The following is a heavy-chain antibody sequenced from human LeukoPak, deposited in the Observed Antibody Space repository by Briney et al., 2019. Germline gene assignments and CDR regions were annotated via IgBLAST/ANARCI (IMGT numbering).Heavy chain of an antibody. J-gene: IGHJ5*02. D-gene: IGHD3-22*01. CDR3: ARGVDYYDSSGYWLVLWGGVNWFDP. Sequence: ASVKASCKASGGTFSSYAISWVRQAPGQGLEWMGGIIPIFGTANYAQKFQGRVTITADKSTSTAYMELSRLRSDDTAVYYCARGVDYYDSSGYWLVLWGGVNWFDPWGQGTLVTVSP. CDR1: GGTFSSYA. V-gene: IGHV1-69*06. CDR2: IIPIFGTA.